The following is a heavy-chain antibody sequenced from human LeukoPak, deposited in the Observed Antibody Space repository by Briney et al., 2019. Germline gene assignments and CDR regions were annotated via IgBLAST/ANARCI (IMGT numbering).Heavy chain of an antibody. CDR1: GYIFTTFW. D-gene: IGHD3-22*01. Sequence: GGSLKISCQGSGYIFTTFWIGWVRQVPGKGLGWMGIIYPGDSDTRYRPSFQRQVTISAHKSISTAYLQWSSLKASDTAIYYCARTYYYDSSGYSVDVFDIWGQGTMVTVSS. CDR3: ARTYYYDSSGYSVDVFDI. J-gene: IGHJ3*02. V-gene: IGHV5-51*01. CDR2: IYPGDSDT.